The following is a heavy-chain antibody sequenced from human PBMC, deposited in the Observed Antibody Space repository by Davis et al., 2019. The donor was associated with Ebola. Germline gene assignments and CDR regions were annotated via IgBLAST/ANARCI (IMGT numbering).Heavy chain of an antibody. D-gene: IGHD2-8*01. CDR2: IYYSGST. Sequence: MPSDTLSLTCTVSGGSISSYYWSWIRQPPGKGLEWIGYIYYSGSTNYDPSLKSRVTISVDTSKNQFSLKLSSVTAADTAVYYCARGRLYLGVWGKGTTVTVSS. CDR1: GGSISSYY. CDR3: ARGRLYLGV. V-gene: IGHV4-59*07. J-gene: IGHJ6*04.